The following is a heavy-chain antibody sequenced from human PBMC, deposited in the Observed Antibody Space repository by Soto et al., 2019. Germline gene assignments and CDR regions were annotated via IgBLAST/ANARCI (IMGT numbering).Heavy chain of an antibody. Sequence: QVQLVKSGRGVVQPGRSLRLSCAASGFTFSNYGMHWVRQAPGKGLEWVAVISYDGSNQYYADSVKGRFTISRDNSQNTLYLQMNSLRAEDTAVFYCARGDYGDYAEYFQHWGQGTLVTVSS. V-gene: IGHV3-30*03. D-gene: IGHD4-17*01. CDR3: ARGDYGDYAEYFQH. CDR2: ISYDGSNQ. J-gene: IGHJ1*01. CDR1: GFTFSNYG.